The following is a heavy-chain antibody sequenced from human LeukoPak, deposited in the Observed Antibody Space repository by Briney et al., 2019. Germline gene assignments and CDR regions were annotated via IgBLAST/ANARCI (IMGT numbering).Heavy chain of an antibody. J-gene: IGHJ4*02. Sequence: ASVKVSCKSSGYTFTNYYIHWVRQAPGQGLEWMGIINPSGGTTNYAQKFQGRVTITADESTSTAYMELSSLRSEDTAVYYCAPIAAAGTGVNWGQGTLVTVSS. CDR3: APIAAAGTGVN. D-gene: IGHD6-13*01. CDR1: GYTFTNYY. V-gene: IGHV1-46*01. CDR2: INPSGGTT.